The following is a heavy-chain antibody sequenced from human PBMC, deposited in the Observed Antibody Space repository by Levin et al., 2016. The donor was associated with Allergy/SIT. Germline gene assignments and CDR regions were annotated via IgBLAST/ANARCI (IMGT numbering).Heavy chain of an antibody. J-gene: IGHJ4*02. CDR3: ARAPYPSHSAYGV. CDR2: IIPILNIR. CDR1: EVTVTGYV. D-gene: IGHD5-12*01. V-gene: IGHV1-69*04. Sequence: SVKVSCKASEVTVTGYVITWVRQAPGQGLDWMGRIIPILNIRDYAQKFRGRVTISADKFTGTAYMELNNVTSDDTAVYYCARAPYPSHSAYGVWGQGTLVTVSS.